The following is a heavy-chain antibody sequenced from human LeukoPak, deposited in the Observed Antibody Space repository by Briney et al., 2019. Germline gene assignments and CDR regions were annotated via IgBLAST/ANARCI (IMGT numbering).Heavy chain of an antibody. CDR3: AREDSSGWPDY. Sequence: ASVKVSCKASGYRFTSYGVSWVRQAPGQGLEWMGWLSIHSGNTKYAQKFQGRVTMTTDTSTSTAYMELRSLRSDDTAVYYCAREDSSGWPDYWGQGTLVTVSS. CDR2: LSIHSGNT. V-gene: IGHV1-18*01. CDR1: GYRFTSYG. J-gene: IGHJ4*02. D-gene: IGHD6-19*01.